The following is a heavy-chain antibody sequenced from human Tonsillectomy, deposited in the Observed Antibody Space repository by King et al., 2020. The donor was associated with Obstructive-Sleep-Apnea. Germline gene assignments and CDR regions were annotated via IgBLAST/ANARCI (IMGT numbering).Heavy chain of an antibody. J-gene: IGHJ3*02. CDR2: IYYSGST. Sequence: VQLQESGPGLVKPSETLSLTCTVSGGSISSYYWSWIRPPPGKGLEWIGYIYYSGSTNYNPSLKSRVTISVDTSKNQFSLKLSSVTAADTAVYYCARDKGLSGPVPDAFDIWGQGTMVTVSS. V-gene: IGHV4-59*01. CDR1: GGSISSYY. D-gene: IGHD6-19*01. CDR3: ARDKGLSGPVPDAFDI.